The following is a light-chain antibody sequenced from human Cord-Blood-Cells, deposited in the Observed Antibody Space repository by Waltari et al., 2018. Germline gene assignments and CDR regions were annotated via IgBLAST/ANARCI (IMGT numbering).Light chain of an antibody. CDR2: SNN. V-gene: IGLV1-44*01. CDR3: AAWDDSLNGAV. CDR1: SSSIGSNT. Sequence: QSVLTQPPSASGTPGQRVTIPCSGSSSSIGSNTVHWYQQLPGTAPKLLIYSNNQRPSGVPDRFSGSKSGTSASLAISGLQSEDEADYYCAAWDDSLNGAVFGGGTQLTVL. J-gene: IGLJ7*01.